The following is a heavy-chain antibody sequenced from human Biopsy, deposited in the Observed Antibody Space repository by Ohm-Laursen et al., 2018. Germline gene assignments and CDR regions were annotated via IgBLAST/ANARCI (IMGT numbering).Heavy chain of an antibody. CDR2: ISNSGNT. V-gene: IGHV4-59*08. D-gene: IGHD2-15*01. Sequence: SETLSLTCPVPGDSINSSYWSWIRQAPGKGLEWIGFISNSGNTNYNPSLKSRVTISADTSKNQFSLKLGSVTVADTAVFYCARRGSGGRSFDYWGQGSLVTVSS. CDR1: GDSINSSY. J-gene: IGHJ4*02. CDR3: ARRGSGGRSFDY.